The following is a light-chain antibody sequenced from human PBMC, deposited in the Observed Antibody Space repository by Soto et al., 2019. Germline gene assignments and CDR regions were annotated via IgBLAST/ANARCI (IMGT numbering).Light chain of an antibody. Sequence: QSVLTQAPSASGSPGQSVTISCTGTRSDIGGYDFVSWYRQHPDKAPTLIIYEVDKRPSGVPDRFSGSKYGNTASLTVSGLQAEDEADYYCCSYGGAYNPVIFGGGTKLTVL. J-gene: IGLJ2*01. CDR2: EVD. V-gene: IGLV2-8*01. CDR1: RSDIGGYDF. CDR3: CSYGGAYNPVI.